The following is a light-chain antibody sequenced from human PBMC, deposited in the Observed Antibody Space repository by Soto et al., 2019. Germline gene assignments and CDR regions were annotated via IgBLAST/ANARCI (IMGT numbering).Light chain of an antibody. Sequence: DIQMSQSPSTLSESVGDRVTITCRASQTISSWLAWYQQKPGKAPKLLIYKASTLKSGVPSRFSGSGSGTEFTLTISSLQPDDFATYYCQHYNSYSEAFGQGT. CDR2: KAS. J-gene: IGKJ1*01. CDR3: QHYNSYSEA. CDR1: QTISSW. V-gene: IGKV1-5*03.